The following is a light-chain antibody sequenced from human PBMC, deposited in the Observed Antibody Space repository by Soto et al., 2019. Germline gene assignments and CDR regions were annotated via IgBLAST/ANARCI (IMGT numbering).Light chain of an antibody. CDR3: EQYHSYPFT. CDR2: KAS. V-gene: IGKV1-5*03. J-gene: IGKJ3*01. CDR1: HSVSSW. Sequence: DIQMAQSPSTLSASVGDRVTITCRASHSVSSWLAWYQQKPGKDPNLLIYKASILESGVTSRFSGSGSGTEFSLTITSLQPDDFATYYCEQYHSYPFTCGPGAKLDIK.